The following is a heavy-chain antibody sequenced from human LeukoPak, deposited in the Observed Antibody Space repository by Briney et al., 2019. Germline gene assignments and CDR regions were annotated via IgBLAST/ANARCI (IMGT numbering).Heavy chain of an antibody. CDR1: GVSINSYY. CDR2: IYYSGST. J-gene: IGHJ4*02. D-gene: IGHD3-16*01. Sequence: SETLSLTCTVSGVSINSYYWSWIRQPPGKGLEWIGYIYYSGSTNYNPSLKSRVTISVDTSKNQFSLKLNSVTAADTAVYYCSRGGYGGLTDFDSWGQGTLVTVSS. CDR3: SRGGYGGLTDFDS. V-gene: IGHV4-59*01.